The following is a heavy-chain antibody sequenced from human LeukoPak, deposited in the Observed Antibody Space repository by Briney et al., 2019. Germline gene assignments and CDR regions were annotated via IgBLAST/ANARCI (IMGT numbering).Heavy chain of an antibody. CDR1: GYTFTSYA. CDR2: IDTNTGHP. D-gene: IGHD6-13*01. J-gene: IGHJ5*02. CDR3: ARDHKYSSSWYRSWFDP. V-gene: IGHV7-4-1*02. Sequence: ASVKVSCKASGYTFTSYAMNWVRQAPGQGLEWMGWIDTNTGHPTYAQGFTGRFVFSLDTSVSTAYLQISSLKAEDTAVYYCARDHKYSSSWYRSWFDPWGRGTLVTVSS.